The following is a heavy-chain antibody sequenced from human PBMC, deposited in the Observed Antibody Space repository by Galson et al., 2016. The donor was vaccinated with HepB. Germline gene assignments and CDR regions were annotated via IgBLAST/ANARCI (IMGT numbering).Heavy chain of an antibody. CDR3: ATRGATVTSFDH. V-gene: IGHV3-11*03. CDR2: ISSSSTYT. D-gene: IGHD4-17*01. CDR1: GFNFSDYY. Sequence: SLRLSCAASGFNFSDYYMTWIRQAPGKGLECVSYISSSSTYTNYADSVKGRFTVSRDNAKNSLYLQMNSLRDEDMAVYYCATRGATVTSFDHWGQGTLVTVSS. J-gene: IGHJ4*02.